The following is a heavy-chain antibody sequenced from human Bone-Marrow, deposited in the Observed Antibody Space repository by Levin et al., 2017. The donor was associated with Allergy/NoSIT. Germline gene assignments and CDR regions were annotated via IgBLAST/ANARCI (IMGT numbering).Heavy chain of an antibody. V-gene: IGHV1-69*13. J-gene: IGHJ4*02. CDR2: IIPISRTG. D-gene: IGHD2-2*01. CDR3: ARAQTNIGYQGFLFDY. CDR1: GGSFSDYA. Sequence: VASVKVSCKASGGSFSDYAISWVRQAPGQGLEWMGGIIPISRTGDYAQKFQGRVTITADESTNTVYMELSSLRSEDTAVYFCARAQTNIGYQGFLFDYWGQGTLVTVSA.